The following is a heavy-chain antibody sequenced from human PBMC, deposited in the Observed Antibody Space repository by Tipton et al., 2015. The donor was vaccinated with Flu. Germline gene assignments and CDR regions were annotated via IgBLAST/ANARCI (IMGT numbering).Heavy chain of an antibody. CDR1: GYTFTSYD. CDR3: ARRIAAGGTTLGY. Sequence: QLVQSGAEVKKPGASVKVSCKASGYTFTSYDINWVRQATGQGPEWMGWMNPNSGNTGYAQKFQGRVNMTRNTSISTAYMELSSLRSDDTAVYYWARRIAAGGTTLGYWGQGTLVTVSS. D-gene: IGHD6-13*01. CDR2: MNPNSGNT. J-gene: IGHJ4*02. V-gene: IGHV1-8*01.